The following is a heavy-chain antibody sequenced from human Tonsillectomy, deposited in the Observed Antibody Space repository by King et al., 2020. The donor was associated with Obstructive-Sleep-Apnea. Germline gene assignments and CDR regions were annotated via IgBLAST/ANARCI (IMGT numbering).Heavy chain of an antibody. V-gene: IGHV4-4*02. CDR2: IYHSGST. CDR3: ARDNGDYVLGILYYYGMDV. Sequence: QLQESGPGLVKPSGTLSLTCAVSGGSISSSNWWSCVRQPPGKGLEWIGEIYHSGSTNYNPSLKSRVTISVDKSKNQVSLKLSSVTAADTAVYYCARDNGDYVLGILYYYGMDVWGQGTTVTVSS. J-gene: IGHJ6*02. CDR1: GGSISSSNW. D-gene: IGHD4-17*01.